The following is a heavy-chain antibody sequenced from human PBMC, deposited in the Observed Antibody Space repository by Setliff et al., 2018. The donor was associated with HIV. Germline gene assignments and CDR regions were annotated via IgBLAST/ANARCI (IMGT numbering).Heavy chain of an antibody. CDR2: IIPIFGTT. D-gene: IGHD2-2*01. CDR3: ARESEMATAANSYHGMGF. J-gene: IGHJ6*02. Sequence: SVKVSCKASGDFFSNYAINWVRQAPGQGLEWMGAIIPIFGTTNYAQKFHDRVTITADESTSTAYMDLSSLTSADTAVYYCARESEMATAANSYHGMGFWGQGTTVTV. CDR1: GDFFSNYA. V-gene: IGHV1-69*13.